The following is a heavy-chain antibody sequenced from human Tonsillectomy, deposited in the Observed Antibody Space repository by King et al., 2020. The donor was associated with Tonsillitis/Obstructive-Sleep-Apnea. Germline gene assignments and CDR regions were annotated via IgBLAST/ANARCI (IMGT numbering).Heavy chain of an antibody. CDR2: IYYSGST. Sequence: QLQESGPGLVKPSETLSLTCTVSGGSISSYYWSWIRQPPGKGLEWIGYIYYSGSTNYNPSLKIRVTISVDTSKNQFSLKLSSVTAADTAVYYCARGDIAAPFDYWGQGTLVTVSS. CDR1: GGSISSYY. V-gene: IGHV4-59*01. D-gene: IGHD6-13*01. CDR3: ARGDIAAPFDY. J-gene: IGHJ4*02.